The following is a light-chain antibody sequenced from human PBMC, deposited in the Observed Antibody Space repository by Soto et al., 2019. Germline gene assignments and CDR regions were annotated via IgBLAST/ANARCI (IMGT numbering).Light chain of an antibody. J-gene: IGKJ1*01. CDR3: QQYNSYSRT. CDR1: QRISSW. CDR2: KAP. Sequence: DIQMTQSPSTLSASVGDRVTITCRASQRISSWLAWYQQKPGKAPKVRIYKAPSLESGVPSRFSRSGSATEFTLTISSLQPDDFATDYCQQYNSYSRTFGQGTKVEIK. V-gene: IGKV1-5*03.